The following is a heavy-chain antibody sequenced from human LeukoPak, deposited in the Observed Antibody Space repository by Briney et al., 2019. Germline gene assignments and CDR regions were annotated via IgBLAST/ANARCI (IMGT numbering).Heavy chain of an antibody. V-gene: IGHV4-39*01. CDR2: IYYSGST. CDR1: GGSISSSSYY. D-gene: IGHD2-15*01. Sequence: NPSETLSLTCTVSGGSISSSSYYWGWIRQPPGKGLEWIGSIYYSGSTYYNPSLKSRVTISVDTSKNQFSLKLSSVTAADTAVYYCASIGKAAVRGYFDYWGQGTLVTVSS. J-gene: IGHJ4*02. CDR3: ASIGKAAVRGYFDY.